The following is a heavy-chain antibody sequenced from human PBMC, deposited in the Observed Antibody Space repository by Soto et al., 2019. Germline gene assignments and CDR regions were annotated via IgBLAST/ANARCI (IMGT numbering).Heavy chain of an antibody. CDR2: ISSSSSYI. J-gene: IGHJ5*02. Sequence: PGGSLILSCAASGFTFSSYSMNWVRQAPGKGLEWVSSISSSSSYIYYADSVKGRFTISRDNAKNSLYLQMNSLRAEDTAVYYCARDHFGQAAAAGTGHNWFDPSGQGSLVTVSS. CDR1: GFTFSSYS. V-gene: IGHV3-21*01. CDR3: ARDHFGQAAAAGTGHNWFDP. D-gene: IGHD6-13*01.